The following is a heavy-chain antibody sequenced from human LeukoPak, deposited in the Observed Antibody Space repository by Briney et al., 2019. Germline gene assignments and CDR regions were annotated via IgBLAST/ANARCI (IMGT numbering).Heavy chain of an antibody. CDR2: ICSCGDT. J-gene: IGHJ3*02. CDR3: ERAILFTQTRGGDCQLGLFLDVLYI. V-gene: IGHV3-66*03. D-gene: IGHD2-21*02. Sequence: PGGSLRLSCAASGFTVSSNYMSWVRQAPGKGLEWVSVICSCGDTYYADSVKGRFTIFRDNYKKTLYFQMNSRRGGDAAVYYCERAILFTQTRGGDCQLGLFLDVLYIGDGETMPTLPS. CDR1: GFTVSSNY.